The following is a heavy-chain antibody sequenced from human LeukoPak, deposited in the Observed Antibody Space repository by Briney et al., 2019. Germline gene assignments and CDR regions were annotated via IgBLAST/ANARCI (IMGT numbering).Heavy chain of an antibody. D-gene: IGHD3-3*01. J-gene: IGHJ6*02. CDR2: INHSGST. CDR1: GGSISSGGYY. Sequence: PSETLSLTCTVSGGSISSGGYYWSWIRQPPGKGLEWIGEINHSGSTNYNPSLKSRVTISVDTSKNQFSLKLSSVTAADTAVYYCARKGWSGYYIAGMDVWGQGTTVTVSS. V-gene: IGHV4-39*07. CDR3: ARKGWSGYYIAGMDV.